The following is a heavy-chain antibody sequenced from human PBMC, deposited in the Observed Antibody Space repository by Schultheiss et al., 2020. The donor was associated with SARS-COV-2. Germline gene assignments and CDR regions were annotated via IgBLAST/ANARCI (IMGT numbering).Heavy chain of an antibody. CDR1: RFTFTNYA. D-gene: IGHD3-3*01. J-gene: IGHJ5*02. CDR2: INHSGST. CDR3: ARGQRITIFGVVENWFDP. V-gene: IGHV4-34*01. Sequence: ESLKISCAASRFTFTNYAMSWVRQAPGKGLEWIGEINHSGSTNYNPSLKSRVTISVDTSKNQFSLKLSSVTAADTAVYYCARGQRITIFGVVENWFDPWGQGTLVTVSS.